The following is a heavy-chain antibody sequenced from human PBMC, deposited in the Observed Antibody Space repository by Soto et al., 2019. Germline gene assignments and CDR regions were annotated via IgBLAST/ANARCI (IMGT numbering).Heavy chain of an antibody. CDR3: ARVPPNDYYYGMDV. V-gene: IGHV1-2*04. J-gene: IGHJ6*02. CDR1: GYTFTGYY. Sequence: ASVKVSCKASGYTFTGYYMHWVRQAPGQGLEWMGWINPNSGGTNYAQKFQGWVTMTRDTSISTAYMELSRLRSDDTAVYYCARVPPNDYYYGMDVWGQGTTVTVSS. CDR2: INPNSGGT.